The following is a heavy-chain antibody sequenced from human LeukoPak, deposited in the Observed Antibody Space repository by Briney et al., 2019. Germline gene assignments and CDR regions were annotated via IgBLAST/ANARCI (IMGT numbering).Heavy chain of an antibody. CDR2: IYYSGST. CDR3: ATNYDFWSGFLGC. D-gene: IGHD3-3*01. V-gene: IGHV4-59*05. CDR1: GFTFSSYE. Sequence: TLRLSCAASGFTFSSYEMNWVRQAPGKGLEWIGSIYYSGSTYYNPSLKSRVTISVDTSKNQFSLKLSSVTAADTAVYYCATNYDFWSGFLGCWGQGPLV. J-gene: IGHJ4*02.